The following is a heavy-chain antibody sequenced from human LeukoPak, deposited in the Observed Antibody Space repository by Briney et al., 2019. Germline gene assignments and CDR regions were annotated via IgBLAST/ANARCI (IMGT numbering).Heavy chain of an antibody. J-gene: IGHJ5*02. Sequence: SETLSLTCAVYGGSFTGYYWTWIRQPPGKGLEWIGEINHSASTNYNPSLKSRVTISVDTSKNQFSLKLSSVTAADTAVYYCARFGYGSGSYYNWFDPWGQGTLVTVSS. CDR2: INHSAST. CDR3: ARFGYGSGSYYNWFDP. D-gene: IGHD3-10*01. CDR1: GGSFTGYY. V-gene: IGHV4-34*01.